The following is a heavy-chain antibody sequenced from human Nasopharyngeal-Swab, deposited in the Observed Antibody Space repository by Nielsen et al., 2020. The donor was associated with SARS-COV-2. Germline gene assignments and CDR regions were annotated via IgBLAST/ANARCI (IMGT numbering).Heavy chain of an antibody. Sequence: SETLSLTCTVSGDSISTQYWSWVRQPAGKGLEWIGRIHASGKSNYNPSLKSRVNMSVDTSKKQFSLRLSSVTAADTAVYYCARLLIAARPAWDVWGQGTTVTVSS. CDR3: ARLLIAARPAWDV. V-gene: IGHV4-4*07. J-gene: IGHJ6*02. CDR1: GDSISTQY. CDR2: IHASGKS. D-gene: IGHD6-6*01.